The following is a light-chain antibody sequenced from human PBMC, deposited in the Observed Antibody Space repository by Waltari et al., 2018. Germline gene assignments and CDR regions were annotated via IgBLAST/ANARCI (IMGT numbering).Light chain of an antibody. J-gene: IGKJ5*01. CDR2: DAT. V-gene: IGKV1D-12*01. Sequence: IQVTQSPSSVSASIGDRVTITCRASQGIRNWLSWYQKRPGEAPRLLIHDATSVQTAVPLRSRGGASAIDFTLTISGLQPEDFATYFWQQANSFPITFGQGTRLDIK. CDR1: QGIRNW. CDR3: QQANSFPIT.